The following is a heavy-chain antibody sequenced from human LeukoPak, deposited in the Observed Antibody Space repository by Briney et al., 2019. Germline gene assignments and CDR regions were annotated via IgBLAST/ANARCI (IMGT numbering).Heavy chain of an antibody. V-gene: IGHV4-4*02. CDR2: IYHSGST. J-gene: IGHJ1*01. D-gene: IGHD6-19*01. Sequence: PSETLSLTCAVSGGSISSSNWWRWVRQPPGKGLEWIGEIYHSGSTNYTPSLKSRVIISVDKSKNQFSLKLSSVTAADTAVYYCARAGYSSGWYRPRAEYFQHWGQGTLVTVSS. CDR1: GGSISSSNW. CDR3: ARAGYSSGWYRPRAEYFQH.